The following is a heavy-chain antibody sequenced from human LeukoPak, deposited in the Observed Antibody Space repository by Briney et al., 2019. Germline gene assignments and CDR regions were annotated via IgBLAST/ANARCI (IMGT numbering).Heavy chain of an antibody. V-gene: IGHV1-69*05. D-gene: IGHD3-10*02. CDR1: GGTFSSYA. CDR2: IIPIFGTA. J-gene: IGHJ4*02. CDR3: ARGDVRQLVDY. Sequence: GSSVKVSCKASGGTFSSYAISWVLQAPGQGLEWMGRIIPIFGTANYAQKFQGRATITTDESTSTAYMELSSLRSEDTAVYYCARGDVRQLVDYWGQGTLVTVSS.